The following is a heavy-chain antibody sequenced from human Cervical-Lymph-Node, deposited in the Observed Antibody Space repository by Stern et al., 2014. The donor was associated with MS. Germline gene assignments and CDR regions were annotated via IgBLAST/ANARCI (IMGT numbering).Heavy chain of an antibody. CDR1: GFSLRATGVG. D-gene: IGHD6-19*01. V-gene: IGHV2-5*02. Sequence: QVTLRESGPTLVKPTQTLTLTCTFSGFSLRATGVGVGWIRQPPGKALEWLALIYWDDDKRYSPSMIHRLTITKDTSKNQVVLTMTNMDPEDTATYYCAHRNPQWRAFDPWGQGTQVTVSS. CDR3: AHRNPQWRAFDP. CDR2: IYWDDDK. J-gene: IGHJ5*02.